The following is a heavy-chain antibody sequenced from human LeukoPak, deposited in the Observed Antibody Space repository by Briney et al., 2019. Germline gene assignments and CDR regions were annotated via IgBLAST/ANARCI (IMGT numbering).Heavy chain of an antibody. CDR2: ISAYNGNT. D-gene: IGHD6-13*01. V-gene: IGHV1-18*01. J-gene: IGHJ4*02. CDR1: GYTFTSYG. Sequence: ASVKVSCKASGYTFTSYGISWVRQAPGQGLEWMGWISAYNGNTNYAQKLQGRVTMTTDTSTSTAYMELRSLRSDDTAVYYCARDSTRAAAGVGLDPGTDVSAKGFDYWAREPWSPSPQ. CDR3: ARDSTRAAAGVGLDPGTDVSAKGFDY.